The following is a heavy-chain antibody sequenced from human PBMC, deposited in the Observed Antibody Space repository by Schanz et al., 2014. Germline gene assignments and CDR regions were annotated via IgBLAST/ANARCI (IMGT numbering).Heavy chain of an antibody. V-gene: IGHV3-30*03. CDR1: GFMFSSYG. Sequence: QVQLVESGGGVVQPGRSLRLSCAASGFMFSSYGMHWVRQAPGKGLEWVGVISYDGSKKSYADSVKGRFTISRDNSKNTLYLQMNSLRPEDTAVYYCARGGVGEVSYFDNWGQGTMVTVSS. CDR3: ARGGVGEVSYFDN. CDR2: ISYDGSKK. D-gene: IGHD3-10*01. J-gene: IGHJ4*02.